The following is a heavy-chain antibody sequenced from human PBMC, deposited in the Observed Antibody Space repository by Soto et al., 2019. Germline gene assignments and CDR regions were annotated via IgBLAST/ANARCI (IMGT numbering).Heavy chain of an antibody. V-gene: IGHV4-34*01. D-gene: IGHD2-15*01. CDR2: INHSGST. Sequence: QVQLQQWGAGLLKPSETLSLTCAVYGGSFSGYYWSWIRQPPGKGLEWIGEINHSGSTNYNPSLKSPVTISVHTSNNQVSLNLSSVTAADTAVYYCARGLRSGSGYCDYWGQGTLVTVSS. CDR1: GGSFSGYY. J-gene: IGHJ4*02. CDR3: ARGLRSGSGYCDY.